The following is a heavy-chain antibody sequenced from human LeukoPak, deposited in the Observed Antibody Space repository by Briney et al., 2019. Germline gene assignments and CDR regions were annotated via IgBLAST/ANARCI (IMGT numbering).Heavy chain of an antibody. J-gene: IGHJ5*02. V-gene: IGHV4-38-2*02. Sequence: SETLSLTCTVSGYSISSGYYWGWIRQPPGKGLERIGSIYHSGSTYYNPSLKSRVTISVDTSKNQFSLKLSSVTAADTAVYYCGRGITMIVVVITSNWFDPWGQGTLVTVSS. CDR1: GYSISSGYY. CDR3: GRGITMIVVVITSNWFDP. D-gene: IGHD3-22*01. CDR2: IYHSGST.